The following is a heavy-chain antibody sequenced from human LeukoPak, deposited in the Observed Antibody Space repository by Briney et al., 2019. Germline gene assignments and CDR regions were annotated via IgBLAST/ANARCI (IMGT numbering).Heavy chain of an antibody. J-gene: IGHJ3*02. V-gene: IGHV3-7*03. CDR3: ARVTARDAFDI. CDR1: GFSFSSYW. D-gene: IGHD5-18*01. Sequence: GGSLRLSCAASGFSFSSYWMSWVRQALGKGLEWVANITQDGSEKYYVDSVKGRFTISRDNAKNSLYLQMNSLRAEDTAVYYCARVTARDAFDIWGQGTMVTVSS. CDR2: ITQDGSEK.